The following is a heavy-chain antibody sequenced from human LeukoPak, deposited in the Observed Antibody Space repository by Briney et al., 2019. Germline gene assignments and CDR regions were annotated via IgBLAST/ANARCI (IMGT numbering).Heavy chain of an antibody. D-gene: IGHD6-13*01. CDR3: ARRGSSWPRTITWSDP. J-gene: IGHJ5*01. V-gene: IGHV4-34*01. Sequence: TPAETLSLTCTVSGGSISSYYWRWIRQPPGKGLEWIGEIKHSGSTNYNPRLKSRGTISVDTSKNQFSLKLSSVSAAATAVYYCARRGSSWPRTITWSDPWGPRTLVTVSS. CDR1: GGSISSYY. CDR2: IKHSGST.